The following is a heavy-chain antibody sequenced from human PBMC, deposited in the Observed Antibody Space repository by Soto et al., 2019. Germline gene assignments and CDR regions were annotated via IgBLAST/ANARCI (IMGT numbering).Heavy chain of an antibody. CDR3: ASSVPYYYDSSGQFDY. D-gene: IGHD3-22*01. Sequence: QVQLQESGPGLVKPSQTLSLTCTVSGGSISSGGYYWSWIRQHPGKGLEWIGYIYYSGSTYYNPSLKSRGTISVDTSKNQFSLKLSSVTAADTAVYYCASSVPYYYDSSGQFDYWGQGTLVTVSS. CDR2: IYYSGST. V-gene: IGHV4-31*03. CDR1: GGSISSGGYY. J-gene: IGHJ4*02.